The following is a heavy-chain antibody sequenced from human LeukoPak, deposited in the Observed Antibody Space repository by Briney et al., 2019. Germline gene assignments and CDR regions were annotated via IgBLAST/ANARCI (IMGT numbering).Heavy chain of an antibody. Sequence: SETLSLTCTVSGGSISSYYWSWIRQPPGKGLEWIGYIYYSGSTNYNPSLKSRVTISVDTSKNQFSLKLSSVTAADTAVYYCARDASYGQENWFDPWGQGTLVTVSS. CDR2: IYYSGST. V-gene: IGHV4-59*12. D-gene: IGHD3-10*01. CDR3: ARDASYGQENWFDP. J-gene: IGHJ5*02. CDR1: GGSISSYY.